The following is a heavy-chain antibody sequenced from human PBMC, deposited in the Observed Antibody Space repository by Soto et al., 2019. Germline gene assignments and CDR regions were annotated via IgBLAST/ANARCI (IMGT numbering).Heavy chain of an antibody. CDR2: IYYSGST. CDR3: ARRYAGNFDY. J-gene: IGHJ4*02. V-gene: IGHV4-59*01. Sequence: QVQLQESGPGLVKPSETLSLTCTVSGGSISSYYWSWIRQPPGKGLEWIGYIYYSGSTNYNPSPKSRITISVDTSKNQFSLKLSSVTAADTAVYYCARRYAGNFDYWGQGTLVTVSS. D-gene: IGHD2-8*01. CDR1: GGSISSYY.